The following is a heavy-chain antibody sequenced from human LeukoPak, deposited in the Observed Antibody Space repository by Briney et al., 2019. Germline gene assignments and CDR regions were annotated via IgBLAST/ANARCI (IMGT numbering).Heavy chain of an antibody. CDR2: ITRPGTTT. D-gene: IGHD3-10*01. CDR1: GFTFSAYS. J-gene: IGHJ6*03. V-gene: IGHV3-48*04. Sequence: GGSLRLSCATSGFTFSAYSLSWVRQAPGKGLEWVSHITRPGTTTYYAESVRGRFTISRDNAKNSLYLQMNSLKGDDTAVYYCAKDSAFYYIDVWGKGTTVIISS. CDR3: AKDSAFYYIDV.